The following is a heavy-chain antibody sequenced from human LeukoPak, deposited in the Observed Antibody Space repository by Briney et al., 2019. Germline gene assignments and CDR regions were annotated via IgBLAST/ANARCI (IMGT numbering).Heavy chain of an antibody. V-gene: IGHV3-15*01. D-gene: IGHD1-14*01. CDR3: TTYNDREAFNI. Sequence: GGSLRLSCAGSGFTFSKDWMSWVRQAPGKGLEWVGLIKNKLDGGTTDEAAPVKGRFTISRDDSKNTLYLHMNSLKTEDTAVYYCTTYNDREAFNIWGQGTMVTVSP. CDR2: IKNKLDGGTT. J-gene: IGHJ3*02. CDR1: GFTFSKDW.